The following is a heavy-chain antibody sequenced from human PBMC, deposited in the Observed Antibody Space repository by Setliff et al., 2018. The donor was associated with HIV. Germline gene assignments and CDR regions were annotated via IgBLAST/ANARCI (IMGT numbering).Heavy chain of an antibody. V-gene: IGHV3-23*01. CDR1: GFTFSNYA. CDR3: ARDPYWAEGFFDY. J-gene: IGHJ4*02. Sequence: LRLSCAASGFTFSNYAMSWVRQAPGEGLEWVSAILSTGERTFYADSVKGRFTSSRDNAKNSLFLQMDSLRGEDTAVYYCARDPYWAEGFFDYWGPGTVVTVSS. D-gene: IGHD2-15*01. CDR2: ILSTGERT.